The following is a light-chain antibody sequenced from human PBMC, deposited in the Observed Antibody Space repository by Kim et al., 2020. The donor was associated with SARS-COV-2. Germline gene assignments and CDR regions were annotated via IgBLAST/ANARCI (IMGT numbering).Light chain of an antibody. CDR3: QEYASSPYT. CDR2: GAS. CDR1: QSVTRNQ. V-gene: IGKV3-20*01. Sequence: ENVLTQSPDTLSLSPGERATLSCRASQSVTRNQFAWYQQKRGQAPRLLIFGASARASGIPDRFSARGSGTDFTLTISRLEPEYFALYYCQEYASSPYTFGKGTNLEI. J-gene: IGKJ2*01.